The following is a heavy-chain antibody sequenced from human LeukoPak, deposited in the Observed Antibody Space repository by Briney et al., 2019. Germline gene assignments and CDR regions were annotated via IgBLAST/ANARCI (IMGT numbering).Heavy chain of an antibody. D-gene: IGHD5-24*01. CDR1: GGSISSSSYY. J-gene: IGHJ4*02. Sequence: PSETLSLTCTVSGGSISSSSYYWGWIRQPPGKGLEWIGEINHSGSTNYNPSLKSRVTISVDTSKNQFSLKLSSVTAADTAVYYCARGPRGRRGYNLIPFDYWGQGTLVTVSS. CDR3: ARGPRGRRGYNLIPFDY. CDR2: INHSGST. V-gene: IGHV4-39*07.